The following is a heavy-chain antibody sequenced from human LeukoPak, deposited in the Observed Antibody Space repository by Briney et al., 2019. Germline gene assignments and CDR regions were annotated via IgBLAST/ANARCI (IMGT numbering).Heavy chain of an antibody. J-gene: IGHJ4*02. CDR1: GFPLSSYE. CDR3: ARDPSVSYYGSGSYLDY. Sequence: PGESLRLSCAASGFPLSSYEMNWVRQAPPKGLAWVSYISRSGSTIYYADSVNGRFATSSDNGKNSLYLQMNGPRAEDTAVYYCARDPSVSYYGSGSYLDYWGQGTLVTVSP. D-gene: IGHD3-10*01. CDR2: ISRSGSTI. V-gene: IGHV3-48*03.